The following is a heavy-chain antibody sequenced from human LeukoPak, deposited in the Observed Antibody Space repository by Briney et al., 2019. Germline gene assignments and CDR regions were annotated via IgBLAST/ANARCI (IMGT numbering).Heavy chain of an antibody. CDR1: GFTFSNYA. CDR3: ARAYSAYWYSAY. V-gene: IGHV3-30*04. Sequence: GGSLRLFCAASGFTFSNYAMHWVRQAPGKGPEWVAVISGDGSRIHHADSVKGRFTISRDNSKNTLYLQMNSLRTEDTAVYYCARAYSAYWYSAYWGQGALVTVSS. CDR2: ISGDGSRI. D-gene: IGHD1-26*01. J-gene: IGHJ4*02.